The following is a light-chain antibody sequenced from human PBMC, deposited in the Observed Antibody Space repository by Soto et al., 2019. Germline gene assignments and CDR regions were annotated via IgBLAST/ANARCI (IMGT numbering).Light chain of an antibody. J-gene: IGLJ2*01. V-gene: IGLV2-23*01. CDR2: EAT. Sequence: QSALTQPASVSGSPGQSITISCTGTSSDVGSYGLVSWYQQHPGKAPQLIIYEATKRPSGVSPRFSGSRSGNTASLTLSGLQAEDEADYFCNSYGGTNNYVVFGGGTKLTVL. CDR1: SSDVGSYGL. CDR3: NSYGGTNNYVV.